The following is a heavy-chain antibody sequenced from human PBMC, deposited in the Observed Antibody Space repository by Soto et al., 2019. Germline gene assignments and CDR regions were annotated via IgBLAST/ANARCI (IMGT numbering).Heavy chain of an antibody. J-gene: IGHJ6*02. CDR2: ISGSGGST. CDR3: AKVVATVTTTYYYGMDV. D-gene: IGHD4-17*01. V-gene: IGHV3-23*01. Sequence: GGSLRLSCAASGFTFGSYAMSWVRQAPGKGLEWVSAISGSGGSTYYADSVKGRFTISRDNSKNTLYLQMNSLRAEDTAVYYCAKVVATVTTTYYYGMDVWGQGTTVTVSS. CDR1: GFTFGSYA.